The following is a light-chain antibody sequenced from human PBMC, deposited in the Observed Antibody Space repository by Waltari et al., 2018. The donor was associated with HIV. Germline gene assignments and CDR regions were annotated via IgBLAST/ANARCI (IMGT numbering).Light chain of an antibody. CDR1: SPNLGAGHD. J-gene: IGLJ2*01. V-gene: IGLV1-40*01. CDR2: GDN. Sequence: QSVLTQPPSVSGAPGQRVTISRTGSSPNLGAGHDVHRYRQLPGPAPTLLIYGDNNRPSGVPDRFSCSKSGTSASLAITGLQAEDEANYYCQSYDSSLSGSVVFGGGTKLTVL. CDR3: QSYDSSLSGSVV.